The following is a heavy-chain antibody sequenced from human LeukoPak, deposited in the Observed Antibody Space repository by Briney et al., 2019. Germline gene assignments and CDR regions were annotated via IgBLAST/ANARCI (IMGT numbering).Heavy chain of an antibody. D-gene: IGHD2-2*01. CDR1: GFTFSSYG. V-gene: IGHV3-30*18. CDR3: GKWKYSTSGFEDY. CDR2: ISYDGSNK. J-gene: IGHJ4*02. Sequence: GGSLRLSCAASGFTFSSYGMHWVRQAPGKGLEWVAVISYDGSNKYYADSVKGRFTISRDNSKNTPYLQMNSLRAEDTAVYYCGKWKYSTSGFEDYWGQGTLVTVSS.